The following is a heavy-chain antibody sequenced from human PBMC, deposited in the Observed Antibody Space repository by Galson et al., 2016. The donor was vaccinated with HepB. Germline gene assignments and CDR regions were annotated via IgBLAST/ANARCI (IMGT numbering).Heavy chain of an antibody. V-gene: IGHV2-5*02. CDR2: IYWADDK. D-gene: IGHD2-8*01. J-gene: IGHJ4*02. CDR1: GLSLNTRGAA. Sequence: PALVKPTQTLTLTCTLSGLSLNTRGAAVGWIRQPPGKSLEWLALIYWADDKRYTPSLESRLTIIKDISKNQVVLTLTDMNPVDTATYYCGHQEGVRDFDYWGQGTLVTVSS. CDR3: GHQEGVRDFDY.